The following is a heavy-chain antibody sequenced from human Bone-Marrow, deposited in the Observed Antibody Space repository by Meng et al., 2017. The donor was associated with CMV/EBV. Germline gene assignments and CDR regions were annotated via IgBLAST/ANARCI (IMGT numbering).Heavy chain of an antibody. Sequence: GEYLKISCAASGFTFSSYWMHWVRQVPGKGLVWVSRIKSDGSSAHYADSVKGRFTISRDNAKNTLDLQMNSLRVEDTAVYYCASELAKGYWGRGTLVTVSS. J-gene: IGHJ4*02. CDR3: ASELAKGY. CDR1: GFTFSSYW. D-gene: IGHD1-1*01. CDR2: IKSDGSSA. V-gene: IGHV3-74*01.